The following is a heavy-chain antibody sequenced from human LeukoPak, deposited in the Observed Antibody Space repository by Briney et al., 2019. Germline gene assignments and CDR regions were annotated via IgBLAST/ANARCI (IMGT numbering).Heavy chain of an antibody. D-gene: IGHD3-10*01. CDR3: ARPRGTGYFQH. CDR1: GFTFSSYA. V-gene: IGHV3-23*01. CDR2: ISGSGGST. J-gene: IGHJ1*01. Sequence: PGGSLRLSRAASGFTFSSYAMSWVRQAPGKGLEWVSAISGSGGSTYYADSVKGRFTISRDNAKNSLYLQMNSLRAEDTAVYYCARPRGTGYFQHWGQGTLVTVSS.